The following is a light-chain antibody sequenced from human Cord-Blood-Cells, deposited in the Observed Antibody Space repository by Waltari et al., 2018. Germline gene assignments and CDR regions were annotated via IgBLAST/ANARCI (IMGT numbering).Light chain of an antibody. J-gene: IGLJ3*02. V-gene: IGLV2-14*01. CDR2: DVS. CDR1: SRDVGGYKY. CDR3: SSYTSSSTWV. Sequence: QSALTRPASVSGSPGQSITISCTGTSRDVGGYKYVSWYQQHPGKAPKLMIYDVSKRPSGVSNRFSGSKSGNTASLTISGLQAEDEADYYCSSYTSSSTWVFGGGTKLTVL.